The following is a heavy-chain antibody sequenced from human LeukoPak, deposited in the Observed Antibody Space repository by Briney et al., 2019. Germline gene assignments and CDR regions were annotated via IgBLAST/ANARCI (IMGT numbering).Heavy chain of an antibody. V-gene: IGHV3-23*01. CDR2: ISGSGGST. CDR3: AKVVGYYYDSSGYYRDAFDI. J-gene: IGHJ3*02. CDR1: GFTFSSYA. Sequence: GGSLRLSCAASGFTFSSYAMSWVRQAPGKGLEWVSAISGSGGSTYYADSVKGRFTISRDNSKNTLYLQMNSLRAEDTAVYYCAKVVGYYYDSSGYYRDAFDIWGQGTMVTVSS. D-gene: IGHD3-22*01.